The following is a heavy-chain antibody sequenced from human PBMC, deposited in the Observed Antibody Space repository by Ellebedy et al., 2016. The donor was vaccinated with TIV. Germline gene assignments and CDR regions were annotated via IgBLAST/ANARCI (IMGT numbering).Heavy chain of an antibody. CDR3: ATSRWVVGAINN. CDR1: GYTLTELS. V-gene: IGHV1-24*01. D-gene: IGHD1-26*01. Sequence: ASVKVSCXVSGYTLTELSMHWVRQAPGKGLEWMGGFDPEDGETIYAQKFQGRVTMTEDTSTDTAYMELSSLRSEDTAVYYCATSRWVVGAINNWGQGTLVTVSS. J-gene: IGHJ4*02. CDR2: FDPEDGET.